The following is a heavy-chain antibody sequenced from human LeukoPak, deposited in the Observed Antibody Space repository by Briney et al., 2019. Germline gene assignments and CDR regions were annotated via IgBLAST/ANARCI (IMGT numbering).Heavy chain of an antibody. J-gene: IGHJ5*02. D-gene: IGHD3-3*01. CDR3: ARDRYYDFWSGYYGDWFDP. CDR2: ISSSGSTI. V-gene: IGHV3-11*01. Sequence: PGGSLRLSCAASGFTFSDYYMSWIRQAPGKGLEWVSYISSSGSTIYYADSMKGRFTISRDNAKNSLYLQMNSLRAEDTAVYYCARDRYYDFWSGYYGDWFDPWGQGTLVTVSS. CDR1: GFTFSDYY.